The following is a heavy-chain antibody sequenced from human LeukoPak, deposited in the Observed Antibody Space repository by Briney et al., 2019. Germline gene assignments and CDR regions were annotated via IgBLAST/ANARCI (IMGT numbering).Heavy chain of an antibody. D-gene: IGHD3-10*01. Sequence: GGSLRLSCAASGFTFSSYSMNWVRQAPGKGLEWVSSISSSSSYIYYADSVKGRFTISRDNAKNSLYLQMNSLRAEDTVVYYCARDLNYYGSGSSTDYWGQGTLVTVSS. J-gene: IGHJ4*02. CDR3: ARDLNYYGSGSSTDY. CDR2: ISSSSSYI. CDR1: GFTFSSYS. V-gene: IGHV3-21*01.